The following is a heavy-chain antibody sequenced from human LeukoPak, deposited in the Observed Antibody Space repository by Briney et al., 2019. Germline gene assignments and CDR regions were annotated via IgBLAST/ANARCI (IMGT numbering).Heavy chain of an antibody. CDR2: ISGNGGST. D-gene: IGHD5-12*01. CDR1: GFPFSSYA. V-gene: IGHV3-23*01. J-gene: IGHJ5*01. CDR3: AKDWGYSGGYCDS. Sequence: GGSLRLSCAASGFPFSSYAMTWVRQAPGKGLEWVSTISGNGGSTYYADSVKGRFTISRENSKNTVYLQVNSLRVEDTAVFYCAKDWGYSGGYCDSWGQGTLVTVSS.